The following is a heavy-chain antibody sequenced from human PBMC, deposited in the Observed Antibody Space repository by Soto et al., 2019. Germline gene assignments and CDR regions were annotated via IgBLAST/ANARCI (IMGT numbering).Heavy chain of an antibody. V-gene: IGHV3-30*14. CDR3: SRTRRDRLRYCTNGVCHFDD. J-gene: IGHJ4*02. CDR1: GFTFSSYA. CDR2: ISYDGSNK. Sequence: GVSLRLSCSASGFTFSSYAMHWVRQAPGKGLEWVAVISYDGSNKYYADSVKGRFTISRDNSKNTLYLQMNSLRAEDTAVYYCSRTRRDRLRYCTNGVCHFDDWGPGTLVTVS. D-gene: IGHD2-8*01.